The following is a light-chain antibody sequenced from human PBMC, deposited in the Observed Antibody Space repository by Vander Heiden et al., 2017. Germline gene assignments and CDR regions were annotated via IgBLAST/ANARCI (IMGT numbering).Light chain of an antibody. J-gene: IGKJ5*01. CDR1: QGISSY. Sequence: AIRMTQSPSSLSASTGDRVTITCRASQGISSYLAWYQQKPGKAPKLLIYAASTLQSGVPSRFSGSGSGTDFTLTISCLQSEDFATYYCQQDDSYPLTFGQGTLLEIK. V-gene: IGKV1-8*01. CDR2: AAS. CDR3: QQDDSYPLT.